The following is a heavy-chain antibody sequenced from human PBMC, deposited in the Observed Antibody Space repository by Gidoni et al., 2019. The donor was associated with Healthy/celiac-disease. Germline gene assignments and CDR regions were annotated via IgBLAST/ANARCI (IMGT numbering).Heavy chain of an antibody. CDR3: ARDSGSFCPDY. Sequence: QVQLVESGGGVVQPGRSLRLSCAASGFPFSSYGMHWVRQAPGKGLEWVAVIWYDGSNKYYADSVKGRFTISRDNSKNTLYLQMNSLRAEDTAVYYCARDSGSFCPDYWGQGTLVTVSS. J-gene: IGHJ4*02. CDR1: GFPFSSYG. CDR2: IWYDGSNK. V-gene: IGHV3-33*01. D-gene: IGHD1-26*01.